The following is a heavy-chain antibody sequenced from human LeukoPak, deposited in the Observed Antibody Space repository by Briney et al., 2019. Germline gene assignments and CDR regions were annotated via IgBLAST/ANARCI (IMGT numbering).Heavy chain of an antibody. Sequence: GDSLKISCKGSGYSFTSYWIGWVRKMPGKGLGWMGIIYPGDSDTRYSPSFQGQVTISADKSISTAYLQWSSLKASDTAMYYCARHLAAAGSHLFDYWGQGTLVTVSS. D-gene: IGHD6-13*01. V-gene: IGHV5-51*01. J-gene: IGHJ4*02. CDR3: ARHLAAAGSHLFDY. CDR1: GYSFTSYW. CDR2: IYPGDSDT.